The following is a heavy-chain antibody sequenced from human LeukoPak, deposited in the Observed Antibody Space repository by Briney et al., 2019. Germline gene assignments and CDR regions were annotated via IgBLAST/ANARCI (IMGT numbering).Heavy chain of an antibody. V-gene: IGHV1-46*01. CDR1: GYTFTSYY. D-gene: IGHD3-10*01. Sequence: ASVKVSCKSSGYTFTSYYMYWVRQAPGQGLEWMGIINPSGGSTSYAQKFQGRVTMTRDTSTSTAYMELSSLRSEDTAVYYCARDSGMVRGTVDYWGQGTLVTVSS. J-gene: IGHJ4*02. CDR2: INPSGGST. CDR3: ARDSGMVRGTVDY.